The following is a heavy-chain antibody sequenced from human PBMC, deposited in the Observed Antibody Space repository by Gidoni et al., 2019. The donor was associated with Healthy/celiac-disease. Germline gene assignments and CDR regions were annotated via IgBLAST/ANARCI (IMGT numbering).Heavy chain of an antibody. CDR2: YYHSGRT. CDR3: ASLRWERGAFDI. CDR1: GGSISSGGYS. D-gene: IGHD4-17*01. Sequence: QLQLQESGSGLVKPSQTLSLTCAVPGGSISSGGYSWRWIRQPPGKGLAWIGYYYHSGRTYYNPSLKSRVTISVDRSKNQFSLKLSSVTAADTAVYYCASLRWERGAFDIWGQGTMVTVSS. J-gene: IGHJ3*02. V-gene: IGHV4-30-2*01.